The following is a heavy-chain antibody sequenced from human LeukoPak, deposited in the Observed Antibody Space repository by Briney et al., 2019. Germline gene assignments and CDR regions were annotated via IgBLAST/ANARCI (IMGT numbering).Heavy chain of an antibody. D-gene: IGHD2-2*01. V-gene: IGHV3-33*06. CDR2: IRYDGSNK. J-gene: IGHJ6*02. CDR1: GFTFSTYG. Sequence: PGRSLRLSCAASGFTFSTYGMHWVRQAPGKGLEWVAAIRYDGSNKYYADSVKGRFTISRDNSKNTLFLQMNSLRAEDTAVYYCAKALGYCSSTSCYSGYYYGMDVWGQGTTVTVSS. CDR3: AKALGYCSSTSCYSGYYYGMDV.